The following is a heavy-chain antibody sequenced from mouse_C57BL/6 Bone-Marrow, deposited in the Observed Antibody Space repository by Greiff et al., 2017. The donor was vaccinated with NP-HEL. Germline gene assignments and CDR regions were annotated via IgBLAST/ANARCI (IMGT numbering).Heavy chain of an antibody. J-gene: IGHJ3*01. D-gene: IGHD2-9*01. Sequence: EVQLQQSGAELVRPGSSVKMSCKTSGYTFTSYGINWVKQRPGQGLEWIGYIYLGNGYTEYNEKFKGKATLTSDTSSSTAYMQLSSLTSEDSAIDFCARAPPYYGYLAWFAYWGQGTLVTVSA. CDR3: ARAPPYYGYLAWFAY. V-gene: IGHV1-58*01. CDR2: IYLGNGYT. CDR1: GYTFTSYG.